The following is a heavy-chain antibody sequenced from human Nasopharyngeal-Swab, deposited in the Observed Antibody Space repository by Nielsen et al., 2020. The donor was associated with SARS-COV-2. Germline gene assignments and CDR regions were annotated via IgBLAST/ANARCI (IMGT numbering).Heavy chain of an antibody. CDR2: ISYDGSNK. D-gene: IGHD6-19*01. CDR3: AKEAVAGPDY. Sequence: GGSLRLSCSASGFTFSSYGMHWVRQAPGKGLEWVAVISYDGSNKYYADSVKGRFTISRDNSKNTLYLQMNSLRAEDTAVYYCAKEAVAGPDYWGQGTLVTVSS. J-gene: IGHJ4*02. CDR1: GFTFSSYG. V-gene: IGHV3-30*18.